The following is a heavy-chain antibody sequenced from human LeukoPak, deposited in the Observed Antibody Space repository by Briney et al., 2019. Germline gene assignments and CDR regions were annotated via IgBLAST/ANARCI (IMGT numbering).Heavy chain of an antibody. CDR3: TIFTAVALPVTY. J-gene: IGHJ1*01. Sequence: GASVKVSCKAYDYTITTYGITWVRQAPGQGLEWMGWISAYNGGTKSAQKFQGRLTMTTDTSTTTGYMELRSLTSDDTAMYYCTIFTAVALPVTYWGQGTLVTVSS. CDR1: DYTITTYG. CDR2: ISAYNGGT. V-gene: IGHV1-18*01. D-gene: IGHD6-19*01.